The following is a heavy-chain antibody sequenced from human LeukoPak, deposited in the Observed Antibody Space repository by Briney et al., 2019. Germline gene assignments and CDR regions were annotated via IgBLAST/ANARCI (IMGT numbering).Heavy chain of an antibody. V-gene: IGHV3-7*01. Sequence: PGGSLRLSCAASGFTFSNYWMTWVRQAPEKGLEWVANIKQDGSEKYYVESVRGRYTISRDNAKNSLYLQVNSLRAEDTALYYCVRDTGGSGSYPDYWGPGTLVTVSS. CDR1: GFTFSNYW. J-gene: IGHJ4*02. D-gene: IGHD1-26*01. CDR2: IKQDGSEK. CDR3: VRDTGGSGSYPDY.